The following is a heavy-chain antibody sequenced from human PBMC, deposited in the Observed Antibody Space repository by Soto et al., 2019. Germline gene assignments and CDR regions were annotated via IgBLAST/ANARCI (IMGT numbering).Heavy chain of an antibody. J-gene: IGHJ4*02. D-gene: IGHD2-15*01. CDR1: GFTFSSYS. CDR2: ISSSSSTI. V-gene: IGHV3-48*01. CDR3: AREIAALNYFDY. Sequence: EVQLVESGGGLVQPGGSLRLSCAASGFTFSSYSMNWVRQAPGKGLEWVSYISSSSSTIYYADSVKGRFTISRDNAKNSLYLQMNSLRAEDRAVYYSAREIAALNYFDYWCPGTLVSVSS.